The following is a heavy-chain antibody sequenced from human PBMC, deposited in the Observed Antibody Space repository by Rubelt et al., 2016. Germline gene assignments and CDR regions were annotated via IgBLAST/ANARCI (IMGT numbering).Heavy chain of an antibody. CDR2: VSYDASDE. Sequence: ESGGGVVQPGRSLRLSCAASGFIFSNYGMHWVRQAPGKGLEWVALVSYDASDEYYADSVKGRFTISRDNSKNTLYLQMNSLRAEDTAIYYCAKHVTSGGSYYFDYWGQGTLVTFSS. CDR1: GFIFSNYG. D-gene: IGHD1-26*01. CDR3: AKHVTSGGSYYFDY. V-gene: IGHV3-30*18. J-gene: IGHJ4*02.